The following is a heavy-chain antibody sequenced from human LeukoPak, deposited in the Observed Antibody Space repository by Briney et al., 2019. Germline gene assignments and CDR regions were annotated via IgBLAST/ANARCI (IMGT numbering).Heavy chain of an antibody. Sequence: PGGSLRLSCAASGFTFSSYAMHWVRQAPGKGLEWVAVISYDGSNKYYADSVKGRFTISRDNSKNTLYLQMNSLRAEDTAVYYCARDRKYDFWSGPQPYGMDVWGQGTTVTVSS. J-gene: IGHJ6*02. V-gene: IGHV3-30-3*01. D-gene: IGHD3-3*01. CDR1: GFTFSSYA. CDR2: ISYDGSNK. CDR3: ARDRKYDFWSGPQPYGMDV.